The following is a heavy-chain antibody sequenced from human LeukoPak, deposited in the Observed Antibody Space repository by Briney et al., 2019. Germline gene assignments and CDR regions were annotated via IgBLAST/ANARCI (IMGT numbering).Heavy chain of an antibody. V-gene: IGHV1-2*02. CDR1: EYTFTGYF. Sequence: ASVKVSCKASEYTFTGYFMHWVRQAPGQGLEWTGWINPNSGGTNYAQKFQGRVTMTRDTSISTVYMEQSSLRSDDTAVYYSATGDDYFDYWGQGTLVTVSS. CDR3: ATGDDYFDY. J-gene: IGHJ4*02. CDR2: INPNSGGT. D-gene: IGHD4-17*01.